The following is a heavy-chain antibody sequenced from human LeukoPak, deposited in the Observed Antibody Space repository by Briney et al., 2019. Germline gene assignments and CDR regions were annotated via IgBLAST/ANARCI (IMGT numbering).Heavy chain of an antibody. CDR2: ISSSGSTI. J-gene: IGHJ4*02. Sequence: GGSLRLSCEASGFTFSSYEMNWVRQAPGKGLEWVSYISSSGSTIYYADSVKGRFTISRDNAKNSLYLQMNSLRAEDTAVYYCARDSGSYIYYFDYWGQGTLVTVSS. CDR1: GFTFSSYE. D-gene: IGHD1-26*01. V-gene: IGHV3-48*03. CDR3: ARDSGSYIYYFDY.